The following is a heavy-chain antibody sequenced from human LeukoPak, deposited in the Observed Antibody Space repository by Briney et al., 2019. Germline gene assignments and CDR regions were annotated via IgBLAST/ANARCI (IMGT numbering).Heavy chain of an antibody. CDR1: GGSISSHY. CDR2: IYYSGST. CDR3: AREFVFYYDSSGYFDY. Sequence: SETLSLTCTVSGGSISSHYWSWIRQPPGKGLEWIGYIYYSGSTNYNPSLKSRVTISVDTSKNQFSLKLSSVTAADTAVYYCAREFVFYYDSSGYFDYWGQGSLVTVSS. D-gene: IGHD3-22*01. J-gene: IGHJ4*02. V-gene: IGHV4-59*11.